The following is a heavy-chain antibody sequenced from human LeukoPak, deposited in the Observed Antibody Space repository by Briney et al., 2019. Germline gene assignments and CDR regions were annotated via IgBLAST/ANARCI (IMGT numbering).Heavy chain of an antibody. Sequence: GRSLRLSCAASGFTFDDYAMHWVRQAPGKGLEWVSGISWNSGSIGYADSVKGRFTISRDNSKNTLYLQMNSLRAEDTAVYYCAKDLYCSSTSCKHDAFDIWGQGTMVTVSS. V-gene: IGHV3-9*01. CDR1: GFTFDDYA. J-gene: IGHJ3*02. CDR2: ISWNSGSI. CDR3: AKDLYCSSTSCKHDAFDI. D-gene: IGHD2-2*01.